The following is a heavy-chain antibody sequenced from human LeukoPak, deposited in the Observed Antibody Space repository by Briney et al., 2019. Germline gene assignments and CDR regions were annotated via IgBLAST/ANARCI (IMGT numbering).Heavy chain of an antibody. J-gene: IGHJ6*03. D-gene: IGHD2-15*01. CDR1: GGSFSGYY. Sequence: SETLSLTCAVYGGSFSGYYWSWIRQPPGKGLEWIGYIYHSGSTYYNPSLKSRVTISVDRSKNQFSLKLSSVTAADTAVYYCARGYCSGGSCYPRAYYYYMDVWGKGTTVTVSS. V-gene: IGHV4-34*01. CDR3: ARGYCSGGSCYPRAYYYYMDV. CDR2: IYHSGST.